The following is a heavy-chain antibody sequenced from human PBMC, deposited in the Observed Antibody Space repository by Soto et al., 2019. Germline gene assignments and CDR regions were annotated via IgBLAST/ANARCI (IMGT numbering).Heavy chain of an antibody. D-gene: IGHD3-3*01. Sequence: XVSLLLSCAASGFTFSDYYMSWMRQAPGKGLEWVSCISSSSSYTNYADSVRGRFTISRDNAKNSLYLQMNSLRAEDTAVYYCARDLPPKYDFWSGYYTKYYYYGMDVWGQGTTVTVSS. V-gene: IGHV3-11*06. CDR1: GFTFSDYY. J-gene: IGHJ6*02. CDR2: ISSSSSYT. CDR3: ARDLPPKYDFWSGYYTKYYYYGMDV.